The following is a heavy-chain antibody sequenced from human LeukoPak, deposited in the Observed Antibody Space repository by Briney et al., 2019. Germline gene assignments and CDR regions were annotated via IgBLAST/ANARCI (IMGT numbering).Heavy chain of an antibody. CDR3: ARERVGATSDYFDY. Sequence: GSLRLSCAASGFTFSSYAMSWIRQPPGKGLEWIGEINHSGSTNYNPSLKSRVTISVDTSKNQFSLKLSSVTAADTAVYYCARERVGATSDYFDYWGQGTLVTVSS. D-gene: IGHD1-26*01. V-gene: IGHV4-34*01. CDR2: INHSGST. J-gene: IGHJ4*02. CDR1: GFTFSSYA.